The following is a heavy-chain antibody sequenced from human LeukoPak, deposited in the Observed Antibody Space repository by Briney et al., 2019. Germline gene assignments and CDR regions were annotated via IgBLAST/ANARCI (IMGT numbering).Heavy chain of an antibody. D-gene: IGHD3-22*01. Sequence: GGSLRLSCEASDFTFSDYSMNWVRQAPGKGLEWVSYISGSSSTIYYADSVKGRFTISRDNSKNTLYLQMSGLRVEDTAVYYCARGRDYDSTGYLDYWGQGTLVTVSS. CDR2: ISGSSSTI. CDR1: DFTFSDYS. J-gene: IGHJ4*02. CDR3: ARGRDYDSTGYLDY. V-gene: IGHV3-48*01.